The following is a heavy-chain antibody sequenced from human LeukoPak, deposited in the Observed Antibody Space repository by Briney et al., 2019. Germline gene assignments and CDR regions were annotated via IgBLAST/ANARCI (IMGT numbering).Heavy chain of an antibody. CDR3: ARRSVMGAYFDY. CDR1: GGSISSSSYY. V-gene: IGHV4-39*01. Sequence: TSETLSLTCTVSGGSISSSSYYWGWIRQPPGKGLEWIGSIYYSGSTYYNPSLKSRVTISVDTSKNQFSLKLSSVTAADTAVYYCARRSVMGAYFDYWAREPWSPSPQ. J-gene: IGHJ4*02. D-gene: IGHD1-26*01. CDR2: IYYSGST.